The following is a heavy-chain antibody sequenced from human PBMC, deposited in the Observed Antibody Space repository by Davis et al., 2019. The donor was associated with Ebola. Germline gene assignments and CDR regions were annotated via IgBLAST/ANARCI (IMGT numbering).Heavy chain of an antibody. Sequence: PGGSLRLSCAASAFTFSSYWMSCVRQAPGKGLEWVANIKQDGSEKYYVDSVKGRFTISRDNAKNSLYLQMNSLRPEDTALYYCAKVVPTTYYYYAMDVWGKGTTVTVSS. CDR2: IKQDGSEK. V-gene: IGHV3-7*03. CDR3: AKVVPTTYYYYAMDV. D-gene: IGHD1-1*01. J-gene: IGHJ6*04. CDR1: AFTFSSYW.